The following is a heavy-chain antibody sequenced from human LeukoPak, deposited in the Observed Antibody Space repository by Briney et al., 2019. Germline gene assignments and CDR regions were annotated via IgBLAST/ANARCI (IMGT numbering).Heavy chain of an antibody. CDR2: ISVSGGRI. CDR1: GYTLSNYA. Sequence: GGSLRLSCAASGYTLSNYALHWVRQAPGKGLEWVSGISVSGGRIYYADSVTGRFTISRDNSKDTLYLQMNSLRAEDTAVYYCAKDPGGYSYGFGYWGQGTLVTVSS. CDR3: AKDPGGYSYGFGY. V-gene: IGHV3-23*01. D-gene: IGHD5-18*01. J-gene: IGHJ4*02.